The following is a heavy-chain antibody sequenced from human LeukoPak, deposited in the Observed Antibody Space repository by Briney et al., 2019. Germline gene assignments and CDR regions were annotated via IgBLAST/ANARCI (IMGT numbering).Heavy chain of an antibody. CDR1: GFTFSNYA. CDR3: AKSLAARWVIDY. V-gene: IGHV3-23*01. J-gene: IGHJ4*02. D-gene: IGHD6-25*01. Sequence: GGSLRLSCAVSGFTFSNYAMNWVRRAPGKGLEWVSGMTDSGGNTYCADSVKGRFTISRDNSENTLYLQMNTLRAEDTAIYFCAKSLAARWVIDYWGQGTLVTVSS. CDR2: MTDSGGNT.